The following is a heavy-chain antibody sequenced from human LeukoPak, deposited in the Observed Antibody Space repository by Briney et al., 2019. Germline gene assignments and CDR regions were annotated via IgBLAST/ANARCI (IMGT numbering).Heavy chain of an antibody. CDR3: ASTVDRSYAFDI. CDR1: GYTFTSYA. J-gene: IGHJ3*02. D-gene: IGHD3-22*01. CDR2: INAGNGNT. V-gene: IGHV1-3*01. Sequence: GATVKVSCKASGYTFTSYAMHWVRQAPGQRLESMGWINAGNGNTKYSQKFQDRVTITRDTSASTAYMELSSLRSEDTSVYYCASTVDRSYAFDIWGQGTMVTVSS.